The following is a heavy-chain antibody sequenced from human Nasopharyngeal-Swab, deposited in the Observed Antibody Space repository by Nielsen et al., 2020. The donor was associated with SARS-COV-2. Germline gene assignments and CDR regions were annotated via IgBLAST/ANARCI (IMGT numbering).Heavy chain of an antibody. Sequence: WVRQAPGQRLEWMGWINTNTGNPTYAQGFTGRFVFSLDTSVSTAYLQISSLKAEDTAVYYCARKVAAADLYNWFDPWGQGTLVTVSS. J-gene: IGHJ5*02. D-gene: IGHD6-13*01. V-gene: IGHV7-4-1*02. CDR2: INTNTGNP. CDR3: ARKVAAADLYNWFDP.